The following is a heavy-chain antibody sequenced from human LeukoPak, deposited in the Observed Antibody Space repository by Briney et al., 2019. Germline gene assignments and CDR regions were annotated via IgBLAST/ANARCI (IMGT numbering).Heavy chain of an antibody. V-gene: IGHV4-4*07. CDR3: AREHPAGGWFDP. J-gene: IGHJ5*02. Sequence: SETLSLTRTVSGGSISSYYWRWIRQPAGKGLEWIGRIYTSGSTNYNPSLKSRVTMSVDTSKNQFSLKLSSVTAVDTAVYYCAREHPAGGWFDPWGQGTLVTVSS. CDR1: GGSISSYY. CDR2: IYTSGST. D-gene: IGHD3-10*01.